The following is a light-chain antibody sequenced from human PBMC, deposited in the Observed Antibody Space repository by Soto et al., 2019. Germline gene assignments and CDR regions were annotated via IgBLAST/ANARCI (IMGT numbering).Light chain of an antibody. Sequence: EPVMTQSPATLSVSPGERVTLSCRASQSVNSDLAWYQKKAGQAPRLLIYGSSTRATGIPARFSGGGSGTEFTLTISSLQSEDFAVYYCQQNDNWPRTFGQGTKVDIK. CDR1: QSVNSD. V-gene: IGKV3-15*01. J-gene: IGKJ1*01. CDR3: QQNDNWPRT. CDR2: GSS.